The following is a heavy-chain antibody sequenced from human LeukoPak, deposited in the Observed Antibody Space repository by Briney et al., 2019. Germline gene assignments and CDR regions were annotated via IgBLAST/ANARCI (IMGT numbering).Heavy chain of an antibody. CDR3: AKDKFYYGSGSYMWFDP. V-gene: IGHV3-9*01. J-gene: IGHJ5*02. Sequence: GGSLRLSCAASGFTIDDYAMRWVRQAPGKGLEWVSGISWNSGSIGYADSVKGRFTISRDNAKNSLYLQMNSLRAEDTALYYCAKDKFYYGSGSYMWFDPWGQGTLVTVSS. CDR2: ISWNSGSI. D-gene: IGHD3-10*01. CDR1: GFTIDDYA.